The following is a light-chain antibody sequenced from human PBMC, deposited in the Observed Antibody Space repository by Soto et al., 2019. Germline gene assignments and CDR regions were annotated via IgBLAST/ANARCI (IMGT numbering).Light chain of an antibody. V-gene: IGLV2-14*01. Sequence: QSVLTQPASVSGSPGQSITISCTGTSSDVGGYNYVSWYQQHPGKAPKLMIYDVSNRPSGVSNRFSGSKSGNTASLTISGRQAEDEADYYCSSYTSSPRGYVFGTGTKLTVL. CDR2: DVS. CDR3: SSYTSSPRGYV. CDR1: SSDVGGYNY. J-gene: IGLJ1*01.